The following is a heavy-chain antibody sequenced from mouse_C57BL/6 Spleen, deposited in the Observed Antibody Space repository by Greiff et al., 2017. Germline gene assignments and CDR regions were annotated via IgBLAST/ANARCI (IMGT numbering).Heavy chain of an antibody. Sequence: EVKLMESGGGLVQPGGSLSLSCAASGFTFTDYYMSWVRQPPGKALEWLGFIRNKANGYTTEYSASVKGRFTISRDNSQSILYLQMNALRAEDSATYYCARYGDGYYTRFAYWGQGTLVTVSA. CDR2: IRNKANGYTT. CDR3: ARYGDGYYTRFAY. V-gene: IGHV7-3*01. D-gene: IGHD2-3*01. CDR1: GFTFTDYY. J-gene: IGHJ3*01.